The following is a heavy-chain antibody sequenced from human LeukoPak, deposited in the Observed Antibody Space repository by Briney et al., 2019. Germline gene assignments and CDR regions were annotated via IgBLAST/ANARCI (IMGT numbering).Heavy chain of an antibody. D-gene: IGHD3-3*01. CDR2: ISSSSYI. V-gene: IGHV3-21*01. Sequence: GGSLRLSCAASGFTFSSYNMNWVRQAPGKGLEWVSFISSSSYIYYVESVKGRFTISRDNAKNSLYLQMNSLRAEDTAVYYCARDLGVAWGQGTLVTVSS. J-gene: IGHJ5*02. CDR3: ARDLGVA. CDR1: GFTFSSYN.